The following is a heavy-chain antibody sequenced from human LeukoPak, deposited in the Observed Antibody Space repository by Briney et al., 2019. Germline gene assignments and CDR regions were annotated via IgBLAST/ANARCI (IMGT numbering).Heavy chain of an antibody. J-gene: IGHJ4*02. CDR3: ARVTENLEVDY. V-gene: IGHV4-59*01. CDR2: IYYSGTP. CDR1: GGSLSNFY. D-gene: IGHD1-20*01. Sequence: SETLSLTCTVSGGSLSNFYWGWIRQPPGKRLEWIAYIYYSGTPNYNPSLKSRLTTSVDRSKNQFSLQLSSLTAADTAIYFCARVTENLEVDYWGQGTLVTVSS.